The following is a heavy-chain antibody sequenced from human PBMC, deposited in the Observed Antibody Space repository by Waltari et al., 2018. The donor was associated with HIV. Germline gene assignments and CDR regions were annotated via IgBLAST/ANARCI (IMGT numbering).Heavy chain of an antibody. Sequence: EVRLLESGGGLVQPGGSLRLSCAVSGFTFSDSAMHWVRQPSGKGVEWVARIRTRTYNYATVYAASVRDRFTISRDDSTNTAFLQMDSLKIEDTAVYYCTSWPYISSSRHNYWGQGTLVTVSS. D-gene: IGHD1-20*01. CDR3: TSWPYISSSRHNY. J-gene: IGHJ4*02. V-gene: IGHV3-73*01. CDR2: IRTRTYNYAT. CDR1: GFTFSDSA.